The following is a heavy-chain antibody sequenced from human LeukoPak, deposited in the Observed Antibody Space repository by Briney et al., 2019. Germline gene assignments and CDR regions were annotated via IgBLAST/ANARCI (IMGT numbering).Heavy chain of an antibody. J-gene: IGHJ4*02. CDR2: IFSGDTT. Sequence: GGSLRLSCAASGFTVSTNRMSWVRQAPGKGLEWVSGIFSGDTTFYADSVKGRFSISRGNSKNTVYLQMNSLRAEDTAVYYCATSSFASGYIWGRFDFWGQGVLVTVSS. V-gene: IGHV3-66*01. CDR3: ATSSFASGYIWGRFDF. CDR1: GFTVSTNR. D-gene: IGHD6-25*01.